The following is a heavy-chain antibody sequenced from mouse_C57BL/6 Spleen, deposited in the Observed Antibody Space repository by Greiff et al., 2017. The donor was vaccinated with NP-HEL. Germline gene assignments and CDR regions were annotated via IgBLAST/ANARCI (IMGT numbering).Heavy chain of an antibody. CDR1: GFTFSSYA. D-gene: IGHD2-10*01. CDR3: ARAYYDPTGGFDY. CDR2: ISDGGSYT. V-gene: IGHV5-4*01. Sequence: EVHLVESGGGLVKPGGSLKLSCAASGFTFSSYAMSWVRQTPEKRLEWVATISDGGSYTYYPDNVKGRFTISRDNAKNNLYLQMSQLKTEDTAMYYCARAYYDPTGGFDYWGQGTTLTVSS. J-gene: IGHJ2*01.